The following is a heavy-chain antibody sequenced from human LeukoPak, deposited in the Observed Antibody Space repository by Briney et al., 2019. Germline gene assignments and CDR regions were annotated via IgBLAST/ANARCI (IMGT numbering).Heavy chain of an antibody. CDR2: IRASGSA. CDR1: GDSIGSYY. V-gene: IGHV4-4*07. CDR3: ARNLGYNWFGP. D-gene: IGHD3-16*01. Sequence: PSETLSLTCTVSGDSIGSYYWSWIRQPAGKGLEWIGRIRASGSANYNPSLGGRVTMSVDTSKNQFSLNLTSVTAADTAVYHCARNLGYNWFGPWGQGTLVTVSS. J-gene: IGHJ5*02.